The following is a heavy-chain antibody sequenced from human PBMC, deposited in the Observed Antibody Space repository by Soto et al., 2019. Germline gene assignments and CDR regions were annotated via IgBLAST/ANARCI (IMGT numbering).Heavy chain of an antibody. D-gene: IGHD3-22*01. V-gene: IGHV3-7*01. CDR3: ARVVSVVVGYFQH. CDR1: GFTFSSYW. CDR2: IKQDGSEK. J-gene: IGHJ1*01. Sequence: GGSLRLSCAASGFTFSSYWMSWVRQAPGKGLEWVANIKQDGSEKYYVDSVKGRFTISRDNAKNSLYLQMNSLRAEDTAVYYCARVVSVVVGYFQHWGQGTLVTVSS.